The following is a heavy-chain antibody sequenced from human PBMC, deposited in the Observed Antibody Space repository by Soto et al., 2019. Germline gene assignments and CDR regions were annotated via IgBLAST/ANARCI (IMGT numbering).Heavy chain of an antibody. D-gene: IGHD2-2*01. Sequence: PSETLSLTCAVYGGSFSGYYWSWIRQPPGKGLEWIGEINHSGSTNYNPSLKSRVTISVDTSKNQFSLKLSSVTAADTAVYYCARVGFAAHCSSTSCSNFDYWGQGTLVTVS. CDR1: GGSFSGYY. V-gene: IGHV4-34*01. CDR2: INHSGST. CDR3: ARVGFAAHCSSTSCSNFDY. J-gene: IGHJ4*02.